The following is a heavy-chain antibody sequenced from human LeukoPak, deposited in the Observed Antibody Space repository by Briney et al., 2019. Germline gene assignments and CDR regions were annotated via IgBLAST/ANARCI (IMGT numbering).Heavy chain of an antibody. CDR3: ATDRRYSSSWSDPFDC. V-gene: IGHV1-69*13. CDR2: IIPIFGTA. J-gene: IGHJ4*02. Sequence: GASVKVSCKSSGGTFSNYAISWVRQAPGQGLEWMGGIIPIFGTARCAQKFQGRVTITADESTSTAYMELNSLRSEDTAVYYCATDRRYSSSWSDPFDCWGQGTLVTVSS. CDR1: GGTFSNYA. D-gene: IGHD6-13*01.